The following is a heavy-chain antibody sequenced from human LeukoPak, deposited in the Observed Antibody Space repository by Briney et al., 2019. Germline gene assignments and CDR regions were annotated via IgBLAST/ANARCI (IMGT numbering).Heavy chain of an antibody. V-gene: IGHV3-48*04. Sequence: GGSLRLSCAASGFSFGSHWMTWVRQAPGKGLELVSYISSSSSTIYYADSVKGRFTISRDNAKNSLYLQMNSLRAEDTAVYYCARDRSSGYYFTANWFDPWGQGTLVTVSS. CDR2: ISSSSSTI. CDR3: ARDRSSGYYFTANWFDP. CDR1: GFSFGSHW. D-gene: IGHD3-22*01. J-gene: IGHJ5*02.